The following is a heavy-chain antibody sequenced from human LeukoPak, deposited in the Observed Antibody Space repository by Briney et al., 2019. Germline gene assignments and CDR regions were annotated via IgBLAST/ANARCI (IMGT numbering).Heavy chain of an antibody. V-gene: IGHV4-39*07. CDR2: INHSGST. D-gene: IGHD4-17*01. J-gene: IGHJ5*02. CDR1: GGSISSSSYY. CDR3: ARRLVTTKWFDP. Sequence: PSETLSLTCTVSGGSISSSSYYWSWIRQPPGKGLEWIGEINHSGSTNYNPSLKSRVTISVDTSKNQFSLKLSSVTAADTAVYYCARRLVTTKWFDPWGQGTLVTVSS.